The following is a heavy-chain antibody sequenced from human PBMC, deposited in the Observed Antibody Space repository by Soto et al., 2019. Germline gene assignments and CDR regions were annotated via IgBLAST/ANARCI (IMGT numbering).Heavy chain of an antibody. CDR2: ISGSGGST. Sequence: PGGSLTLSCATSGFTFSSYAMSWVRQAPGKGLEWVSAISGSGGSTYYADSVKGRFTISRDNSKNTLYLQMNSLRAEDTAVYYSAKDKFTLTIFGVVNVWGQDNLVTVSS. J-gene: IGHJ1*01. V-gene: IGHV3-23*01. CDR1: GFTFSSYA. CDR3: AKDKFTLTIFGVVNV. D-gene: IGHD3-3*01.